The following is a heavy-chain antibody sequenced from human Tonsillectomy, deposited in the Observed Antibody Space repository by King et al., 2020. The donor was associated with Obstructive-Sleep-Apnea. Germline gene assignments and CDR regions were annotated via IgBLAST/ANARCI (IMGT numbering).Heavy chain of an antibody. J-gene: IGHJ6*02. Sequence: VQLVESGSELKKPGASVKVSCKASGYTFTSYAMNWVRQAPGQGLEWMGWINTNTGNPTYAQGFTGRFVFSLDTSVSTAYLQISSLKAEDTAVYYCARDYYYGSGSYYRGPYYYGMDVWGQGTTVTVSS. CDR3: ARDYYYGSGSYYRGPYYYGMDV. CDR2: INTNTGNP. V-gene: IGHV7-4-1*02. D-gene: IGHD3-10*01. CDR1: GYTFTSYA.